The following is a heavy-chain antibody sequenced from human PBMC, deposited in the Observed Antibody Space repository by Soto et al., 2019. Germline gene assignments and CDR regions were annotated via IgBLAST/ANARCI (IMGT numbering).Heavy chain of an antibody. Sequence: GGSLRLSCSASGFTFNNFPMHWVRQAPGKGLEYVSAISSNGGSTYYADSVKGRFTISRDNSKNTLYLQMSSLRAEDTAVYYCARQGVAFDWLLYNHYFYGMGVWGQGTTVTVSS. D-gene: IGHD3-9*01. CDR2: ISSNGGST. CDR1: GFTFNNFP. CDR3: ARQGVAFDWLLYNHYFYGMGV. J-gene: IGHJ6*02. V-gene: IGHV3-64D*06.